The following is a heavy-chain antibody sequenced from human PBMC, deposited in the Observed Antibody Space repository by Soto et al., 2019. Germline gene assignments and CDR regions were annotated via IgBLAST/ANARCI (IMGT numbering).Heavy chain of an antibody. CDR2: IYYSGST. V-gene: IGHV4-59*01. Sequence: QVQLQESGPGLVKPSETLSLTCTVSGGSISSYYWSWIRQPPGKRLEWIGYIYYSGSTNYNPSLQRRVTSSEDTAKNQCSLELRSVTAADTAVDYCARESVGSGYDWGQGTLVTGSS. CDR3: ARESVGSGYD. D-gene: IGHD5-12*01. CDR1: GGSISSYY. J-gene: IGHJ4*02.